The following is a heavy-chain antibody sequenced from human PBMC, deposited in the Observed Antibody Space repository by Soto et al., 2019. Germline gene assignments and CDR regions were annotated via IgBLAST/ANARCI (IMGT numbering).Heavy chain of an antibody. CDR3: ATDFSGWYGSSEYGF. CDR2: I. D-gene: IGHD6-19*01. J-gene: IGHJ4*02. Sequence: QVQLVESGGGVVQPGRSLRLSCAASGFTFSSSGIHWVRQAPGKGLEWVAVISVKGRFTISRDNSKNTLYLQMNSLRAEDTAVYYCATDFSGWYGSSEYGFCGQGTLVTVSS. V-gene: IGHV3-30*03. CDR1: GFTFSSSG.